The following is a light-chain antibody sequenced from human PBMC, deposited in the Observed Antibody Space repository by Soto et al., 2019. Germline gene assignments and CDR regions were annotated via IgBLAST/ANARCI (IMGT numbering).Light chain of an antibody. CDR2: DTS. Sequence: EIALTQSPATLSLSPGERATLSCRASQSVSSYLAWYQQKPGQAPRLLIYDTSNRATGIPARLSGSGSGTDFTLTISSLESEDFAVYYCQQRSNWPWTFGGGTKVEIK. CDR1: QSVSSY. V-gene: IGKV3-11*01. J-gene: IGKJ4*01. CDR3: QQRSNWPWT.